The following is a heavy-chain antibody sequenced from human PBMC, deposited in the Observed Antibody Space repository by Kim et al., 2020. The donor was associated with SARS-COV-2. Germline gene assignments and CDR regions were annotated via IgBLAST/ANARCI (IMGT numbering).Heavy chain of an antibody. CDR3: ARDQGELEPSAFDI. CDR1: GGSISSGGYY. D-gene: IGHD1-1*01. V-gene: IGHV4-31*03. Sequence: SETLSLTCTVSGGSISSGGYYWSWIRQHPGKGLEWIGYIYYSGSTYYNPSLKSRVTISVDTSKNQFSLKLSSVTAADTAVYYCARDQGELEPSAFDIWGQGTMVTVSS. CDR2: IYYSGST. J-gene: IGHJ3*02.